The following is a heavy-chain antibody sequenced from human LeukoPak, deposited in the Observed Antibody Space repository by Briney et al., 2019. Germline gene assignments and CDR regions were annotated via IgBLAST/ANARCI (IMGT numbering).Heavy chain of an antibody. J-gene: IGHJ3*02. V-gene: IGHV5-51*01. D-gene: IGHD6-6*01. CDR2: IYSGDSDT. Sequence: GASPKISCGGSGYIFTSNWIDWVRQLPGKGLGWMGIIYSGDSDTRYNPSFQGQVNISADKSISTAYLQWSNLKASDTAMYYCARHSTSSGDAFDIWGQGTMVTVSS. CDR1: GYIFTSNW. CDR3: ARHSTSSGDAFDI.